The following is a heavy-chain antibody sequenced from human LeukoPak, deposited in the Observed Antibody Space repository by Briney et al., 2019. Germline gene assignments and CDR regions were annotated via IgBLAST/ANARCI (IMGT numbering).Heavy chain of an antibody. V-gene: IGHV1-2*02. CDR1: GYTFTGYY. CDR2: INPNSGGT. CDR3: ARDLGFDTAYDFDY. D-gene: IGHD5-18*01. J-gene: IGHJ4*02. Sequence: ASVTVSCKASGYTFTGYYMHWVRQAPGQGLEWMGWINPNSGGTNYAQKFQGRVTMTRDTSISTAYMELSRLRSDDTAVSYCARDLGFDTAYDFDYWGQGTLVTVSS.